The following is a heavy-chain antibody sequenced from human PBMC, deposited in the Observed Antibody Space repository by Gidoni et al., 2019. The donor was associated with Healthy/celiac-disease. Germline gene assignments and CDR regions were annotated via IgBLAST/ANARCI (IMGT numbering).Heavy chain of an antibody. CDR2: INHSGST. V-gene: IGHV4-34*01. J-gene: IGHJ5*02. D-gene: IGHD6-6*01. CDR3: ARGRIADRPNNWFDP. Sequence: VQLPQWGAGLLKPSETLSLPCAVYGGSFSDYYWRWIRQPPGKGLEWIGEINHSGSTNYNPSLKSRVTIAVDTSKNQFTLKLSSVTAADTAVYYCARGRIADRPNNWFDPWGQGTLVTVSS. CDR1: GGSFSDYY.